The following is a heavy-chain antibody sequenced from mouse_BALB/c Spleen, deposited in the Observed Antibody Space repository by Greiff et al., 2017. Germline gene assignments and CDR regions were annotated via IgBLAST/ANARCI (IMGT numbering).Heavy chain of an antibody. CDR2: INPYNDGT. CDR3: ASGGYDYPYYYAMDY. V-gene: IGHV1-14*01. Sequence: EVQLQQSGPELVKPGASVKMSCKASGYTFTSYVMHWVKQKPGQGLEWIGYINPYNDGTKYNEKFKGKATLTSDKSSSTAYMELSSLTSEDSAVYYCASGGYDYPYYYAMDYWGQGTSVTVSS. CDR1: GYTFTSYV. J-gene: IGHJ4*01. D-gene: IGHD2-4*01.